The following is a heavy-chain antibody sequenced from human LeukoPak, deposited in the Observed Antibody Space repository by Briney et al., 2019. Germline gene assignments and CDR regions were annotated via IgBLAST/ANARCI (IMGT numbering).Heavy chain of an antibody. D-gene: IGHD6-13*01. V-gene: IGHV3-23*01. CDR1: GLTFNSEA. Sequence: GGSLTVSCAGCGLTFNSEAMRGVGQAPGKGLEWDSAISGSGGSTYYADSVKRRFTISRDNSKNTLYLQMNSLRAEDTAVYYCAKHGAGIAAAGSPLSYYYYMDVWGKGTTVTVSS. CDR2: ISGSGGST. CDR3: AKHGAGIAAAGSPLSYYYYMDV. J-gene: IGHJ6*03.